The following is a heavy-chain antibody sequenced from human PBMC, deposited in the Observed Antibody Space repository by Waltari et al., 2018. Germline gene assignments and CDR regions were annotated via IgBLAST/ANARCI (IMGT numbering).Heavy chain of an antibody. J-gene: IGHJ3*02. CDR1: GGSISSGGYY. D-gene: IGHD3-22*01. CDR3: ARIRRTYYYDSSGYQNKTDAFDI. Sequence: QVQLQESGPGLVKPSQTLSLTCTVSGGSISSGGYYWSWIRPHPGKGLEWIGYIYYSGGNYYNPCLKSRVTISVDTSKNQFSLKLSSVTAADTAVYYCARIRRTYYYDSSGYQNKTDAFDIWGQGTMVTVSS. CDR2: IYYSGGN. V-gene: IGHV4-31*03.